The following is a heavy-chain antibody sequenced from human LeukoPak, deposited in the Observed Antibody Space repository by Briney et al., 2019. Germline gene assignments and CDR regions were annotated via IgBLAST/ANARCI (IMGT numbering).Heavy chain of an antibody. CDR2: ISAYNGNT. J-gene: IGHJ5*02. D-gene: IGHD4-17*01. Sequence: ASVKVSCKASGYTFTSYGISWVRQAPGQGLEWMGWISAYNGNTNYAQKLQGRVTMITDTSTSTAYMELRSLRSDDTAVYYCARDVATVTTLNWFDPWGQGTLVTVSS. CDR3: ARDVATVTTLNWFDP. V-gene: IGHV1-18*04. CDR1: GYTFTSYG.